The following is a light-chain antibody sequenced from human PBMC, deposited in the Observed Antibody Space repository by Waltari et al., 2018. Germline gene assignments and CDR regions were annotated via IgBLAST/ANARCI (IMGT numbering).Light chain of an antibody. CDR2: GVN. CDR3: CSYTRSKTLV. Sequence: QSALTQPASVSGSPGQSMTISCTGTTSDIGYYDYVSWYQQHPGGAPKLLIYGVNKRPSGASNPFSGSKSCNTASLTISDLQAADEADYYCCSYTRSKTLVFGGGTKLTVL. J-gene: IGLJ2*01. CDR1: TSDIGYYDY. V-gene: IGLV2-14*03.